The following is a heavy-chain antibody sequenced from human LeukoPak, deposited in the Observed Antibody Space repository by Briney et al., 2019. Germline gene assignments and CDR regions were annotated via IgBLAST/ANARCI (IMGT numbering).Heavy chain of an antibody. CDR2: IKSNVNGGTI. CDR3: TTWDYVDY. J-gene: IGHJ4*02. Sequence: KPGGSLRLSCVGSRFTFSNARMSWVRQAPGKRLEWVGRIKSNVNGGTIDYAPPVKGRFIISRDDSKDTLYLHMSSLKIEDTAVYYCTTWDYVDYWGQGTLVTVSS. D-gene: IGHD1-26*01. V-gene: IGHV3-15*01. CDR1: RFTFSNAR.